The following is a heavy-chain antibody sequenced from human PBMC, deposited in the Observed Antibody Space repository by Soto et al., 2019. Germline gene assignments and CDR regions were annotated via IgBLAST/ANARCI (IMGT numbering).Heavy chain of an antibody. Sequence: PSETLSLTCTVSGGSISSYYWSWIRQPAGKGLEWIGRIYTSGSTNYNPSLKSRVTMSVDTSKNQFSLKLSSVTAADTAVYYCARDAGADIVVVSAGNNWFDPWGQGTLVTVSS. D-gene: IGHD2-2*01. V-gene: IGHV4-4*07. CDR1: GGSISSYY. CDR2: IYTSGST. CDR3: ARDAGADIVVVSAGNNWFDP. J-gene: IGHJ5*02.